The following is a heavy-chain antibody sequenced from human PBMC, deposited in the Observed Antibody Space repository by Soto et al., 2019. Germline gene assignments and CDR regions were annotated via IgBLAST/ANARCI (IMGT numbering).Heavy chain of an antibody. CDR2: INHSGST. J-gene: IGHJ5*02. V-gene: IGHV4-34*01. CDR1: GGSFSGYY. Sequence: PSETLSLTCAVYGGSFSGYYWSWIRQPPGKGLEWIGEINHSGSTNYNPSLKSRVTISVDTSKNQFSLKLSSVTAADTAVYYCARGDYDFWSGYSWFDPWGQGTLVTVSS. D-gene: IGHD3-3*01. CDR3: ARGDYDFWSGYSWFDP.